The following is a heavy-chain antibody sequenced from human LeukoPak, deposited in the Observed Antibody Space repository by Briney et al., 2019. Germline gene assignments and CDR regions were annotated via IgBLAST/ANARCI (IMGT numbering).Heavy chain of an antibody. CDR3: ARRVWGSYRYSLSYFDY. Sequence: SETLSLTCAVYGGSFSGYYWSWIRQPPGKGLEWIGEINHSGSTNYNPSLKSRVTISVDTSKNQFSLKLSSVTAADAAVYYCARRVWGSYRYSLSYFDYWGQGTLVTVSS. CDR2: INHSGST. J-gene: IGHJ4*02. D-gene: IGHD3-16*02. CDR1: GGSFSGYY. V-gene: IGHV4-34*01.